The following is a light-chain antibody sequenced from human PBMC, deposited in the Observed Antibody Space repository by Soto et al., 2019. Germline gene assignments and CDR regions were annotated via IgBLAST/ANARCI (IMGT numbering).Light chain of an antibody. V-gene: IGKV3-15*01. CDR1: QSVSSN. CDR3: QQYNNWPL. J-gene: IGKJ1*01. CDR2: GAS. Sequence: EIVIAQSPATLSVSPGETAILSCRASQSVSSNLAWYQQKPGQAPRLLIYGASTRATGIPARFSGSGSGTEFTLTISSLQSEDFAVYYCQQYNNWPLFGQGTKVDIK.